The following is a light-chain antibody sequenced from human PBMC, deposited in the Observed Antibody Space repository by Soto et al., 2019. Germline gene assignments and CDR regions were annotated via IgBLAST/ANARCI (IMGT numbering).Light chain of an antibody. CDR3: QQYGSIPWT. V-gene: IGKV3-20*01. Sequence: EIVLTQSPGALSLSPRERATLSCMATESVVSNYLAWYQLKPGQAPRLLIYDASSRATGIPDRFSGSGSGTDFTLTISRLEPEDFAVYYCQQYGSIPWTFGQGTKVDIK. J-gene: IGKJ1*01. CDR2: DAS. CDR1: ESVVSNY.